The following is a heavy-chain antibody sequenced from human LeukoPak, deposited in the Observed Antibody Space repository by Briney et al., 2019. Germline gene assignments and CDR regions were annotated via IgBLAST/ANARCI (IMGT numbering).Heavy chain of an antibody. V-gene: IGHV4-34*01. J-gene: IGHJ2*01. CDR3: ARGSWDLYSHGPRWYSDL. Sequence: PSETLSLTCAVYRGSFSGFFWTWVRQPPGKGLEWIGDITPGGSTNYNSSLTSRLSMSLDSSRDQFSLKLSLVTAADTAVYYCARGSWDLYSHGPRWYSDLWGLGTLVIVSS. CDR1: RGSFSGFF. D-gene: IGHD5-18*01. CDR2: ITPGGST.